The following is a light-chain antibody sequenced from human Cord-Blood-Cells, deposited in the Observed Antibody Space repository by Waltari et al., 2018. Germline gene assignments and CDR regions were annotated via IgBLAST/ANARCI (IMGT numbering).Light chain of an antibody. CDR3: QQYGSAPLYT. Sequence: EIELTQSPGTLSLSPGERATLSCRASQSVSSSYLAWYQQKPGQAPRLLIYGASSRATGIPDRFSGSWSGTHFPLNISTLEPEYFAVYYCQQYGSAPLYTFGQGTKLAIK. CDR1: QSVSSSY. V-gene: IGKV3-20*01. J-gene: IGKJ2*01. CDR2: GAS.